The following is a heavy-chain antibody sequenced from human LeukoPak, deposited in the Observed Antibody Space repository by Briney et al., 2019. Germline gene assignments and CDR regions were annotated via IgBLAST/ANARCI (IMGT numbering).Heavy chain of an antibody. CDR1: GFTFSSYG. CDR2: ISYDGSNK. Sequence: GGSLRLSCAVSGFTFSSYGMHWVRQAPGKGLEWVAVISYDGSNKWYADSVKGRFTISRDNSKNTLNLQMNSLRAEDTAVYYCARSTGITVTGTRYFDYWGQGTLVTVSS. CDR3: ARSTGITVTGTRYFDY. J-gene: IGHJ4*02. V-gene: IGHV3-30*03. D-gene: IGHD4-11*01.